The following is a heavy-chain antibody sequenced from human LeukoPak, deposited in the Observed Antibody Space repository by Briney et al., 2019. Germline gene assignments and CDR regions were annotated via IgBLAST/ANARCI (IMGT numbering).Heavy chain of an antibody. D-gene: IGHD2-15*01. CDR3: ARFPTRAATVGY. CDR1: GGSFSGYY. J-gene: IGHJ4*02. Sequence: SETLSLTCAVYGGSFSGYYWSWIRQPPGKGLEWIGEINHSGSTNYNPSLKSRVTISVDKSKNQFSLKLSSVTAADTAVYYCARFPTRAATVGYWGQGTLVTVSS. V-gene: IGHV4-34*01. CDR2: INHSGST.